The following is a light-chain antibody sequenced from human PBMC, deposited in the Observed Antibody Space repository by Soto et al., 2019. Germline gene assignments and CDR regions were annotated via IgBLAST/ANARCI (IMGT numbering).Light chain of an antibody. V-gene: IGKV1-27*01. CDR3: QKYTNVPT. J-gene: IGKJ4*01. CDR2: AAS. CDR1: QGISNY. Sequence: DIQMTQSPSSLSASVGDRVTITCRASQGISNYLAGYQQIPGKVPNLLISAASTLQSGFPSRSSGSGPGTDFTLTISSLQPEDGATYYCQKYTNVPTFGGGSKVEIK.